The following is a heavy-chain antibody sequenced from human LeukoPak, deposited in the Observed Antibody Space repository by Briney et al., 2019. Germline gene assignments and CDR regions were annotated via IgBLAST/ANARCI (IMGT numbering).Heavy chain of an antibody. CDR3: ARGLPYRLAVVPAAARRAYYFDY. V-gene: IGHV4-34*01. J-gene: IGHJ4*02. CDR2: INHSGST. D-gene: IGHD2-2*01. Sequence: SETLSLTCAVYGGSFSGYYWSWIRQPPGKGLEWSGEINHSGSTNYNPSLKSRVTISVDTSKNQFSLKLSSVTAADTAVYYCARGLPYRLAVVPAAARRAYYFDYWGQGTLVTVSS. CDR1: GGSFSGYY.